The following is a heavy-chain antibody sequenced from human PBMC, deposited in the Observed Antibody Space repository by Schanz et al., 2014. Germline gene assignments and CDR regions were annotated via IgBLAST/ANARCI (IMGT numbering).Heavy chain of an antibody. D-gene: IGHD6-13*01. CDR3: ARAAGPVDY. Sequence: QVQLQESGPGLVKPSQTLSLTCAVSGGSISSGGYTWSWIRQPPGKGLEWIGYIYYSGSTYYNPSLKTRVTISVDTSKTQSSLMLGSLTAADTAVYYCARAAGPVDYWGQGTLVTVSS. CDR2: IYYSGST. CDR1: GGSISSGGYT. V-gene: IGHV4-30-4*07. J-gene: IGHJ4*02.